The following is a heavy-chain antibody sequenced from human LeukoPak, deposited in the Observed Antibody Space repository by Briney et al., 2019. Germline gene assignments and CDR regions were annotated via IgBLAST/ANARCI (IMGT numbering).Heavy chain of an antibody. CDR3: AKRPYRGNSDY. V-gene: IGHV3-23*01. CDR1: GLTFNNYA. D-gene: IGHD5-12*01. J-gene: IGHJ4*02. Sequence: HPGGSLRLSCAASGLTFNNYAMDWVRQAPGRGLEWVSTISGSGGSTYYADSVKGRSTISRDNSKNTLYLQMNSLRTEDTAIYYCAKRPYRGNSDYWGQGTLVTVSS. CDR2: ISGSGGST.